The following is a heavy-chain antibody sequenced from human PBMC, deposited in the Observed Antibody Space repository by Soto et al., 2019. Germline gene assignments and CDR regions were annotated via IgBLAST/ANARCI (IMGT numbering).Heavy chain of an antibody. V-gene: IGHV1-3*01. Sequence: ASVKVSCKASGYTFTSYAMHWVRQAPGQRLEWMGWINAGNGNTKYSQKFQGRVTITRDTSASTAYMELSSLRSEDTAVYSCAREGTYYDTSSIDYWGQGTLVTVSS. CDR2: INAGNGNT. CDR1: GYTFTSYA. J-gene: IGHJ4*02. D-gene: IGHD3-22*01. CDR3: AREGTYYDTSSIDY.